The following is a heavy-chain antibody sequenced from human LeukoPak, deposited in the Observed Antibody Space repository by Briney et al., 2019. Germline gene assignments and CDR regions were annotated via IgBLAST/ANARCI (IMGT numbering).Heavy chain of an antibody. D-gene: IGHD2-15*01. CDR1: GFTFSSYG. CDR3: VREPYCSGGSCYTSGFDC. J-gene: IGHJ4*02. V-gene: IGHV3-30*03. Sequence: PGGSLRLSCAASGFTFSSYGMHWVRQAPGKGLEWVAVISYDGSNKYYADSVKGRFTISRDNAKNTLYLQMNSLSADDTAVYYCVREPYCSGGSCYTSGFDCWGQGTLVTVSS. CDR2: ISYDGSNK.